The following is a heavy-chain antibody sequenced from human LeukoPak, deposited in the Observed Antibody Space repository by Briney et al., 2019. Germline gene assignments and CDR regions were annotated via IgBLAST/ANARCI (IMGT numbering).Heavy chain of an antibody. J-gene: IGHJ4*02. CDR1: GGSFSGYY. Sequence: SETLSLTCAVYGGSFSGYYWSWIRQPPGKGLEWIGEINHSGSTNYNPSLKSRVTISVDRSKNQFSLKLSSVTAADTAVYYCARGVSSGYYYVDYWGQGTLVTVSS. CDR2: INHSGST. V-gene: IGHV4-34*01. CDR3: ARGVSSGYYYVDY. D-gene: IGHD3-22*01.